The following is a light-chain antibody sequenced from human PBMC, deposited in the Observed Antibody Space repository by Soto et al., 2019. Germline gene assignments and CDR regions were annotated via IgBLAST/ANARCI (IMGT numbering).Light chain of an antibody. CDR3: QRYKNWAWT. Sequence: EIVMKQSPATLSVSPGERATLSCRASMSVSSNLAWYQQRPGQAPRLLIYGASSRAPGIPARFSGSGSGTEFPLSISSLQAEDFAVYSCQRYKNWAWTFGLGKEVEV. CDR1: MSVSSN. J-gene: IGKJ1*01. V-gene: IGKV3-15*01. CDR2: GAS.